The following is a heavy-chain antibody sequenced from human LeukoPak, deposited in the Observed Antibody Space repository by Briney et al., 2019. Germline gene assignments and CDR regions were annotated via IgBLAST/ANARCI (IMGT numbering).Heavy chain of an antibody. CDR3: ASQSITLVAVINPFDY. CDR2: IQDGGATY. CDR1: GLTFSNFP. D-gene: IGHD3-10*01. Sequence: GGSLRLSCAASGLTFSNFPMRWVRQAPGKGLEWVALIQDGGATYKYVDFLRGRFTTSRDNSKRTVYLQMNSLKPDDTVYYYLASQSITLVAVINPFDYWGQGTLVTVSS. V-gene: IGHV3-30*02. J-gene: IGHJ4*02.